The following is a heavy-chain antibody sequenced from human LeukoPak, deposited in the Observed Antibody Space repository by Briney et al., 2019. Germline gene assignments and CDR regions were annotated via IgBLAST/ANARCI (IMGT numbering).Heavy chain of an antibody. D-gene: IGHD3-22*01. CDR1: GFTFSSYS. V-gene: IGHV3-21*01. CDR2: ISSSSSYI. CDR3: ARSGHDSSGYYF. Sequence: GGSLRLSCAASGFTFSSYSMNWVRPAPGKGLEWVSSISSSSSYIYYADSVKGRFTISRDNAKNSLYLQMSSLRAEDTAVYYCARSGHDSSGYYFWGQGTLVTVSS. J-gene: IGHJ4*02.